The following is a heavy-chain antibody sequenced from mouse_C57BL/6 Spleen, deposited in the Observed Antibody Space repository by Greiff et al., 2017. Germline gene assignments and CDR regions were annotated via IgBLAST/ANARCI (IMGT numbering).Heavy chain of an antibody. CDR2: ISDGGSYT. V-gene: IGHV5-4*01. D-gene: IGHD4-1*01. CDR3: ARDRLGHFDY. Sequence: EVQGVESGGGLVKPGGSLKLSCAASGFTFSSYAMSWVRQTPEKRLEWVATISDGGSYTYYPDNVKGRFTISRDNAKNNLYLQMSHLKSEDTAMYYCARDRLGHFDYWGQGTTLTVSS. J-gene: IGHJ2*01. CDR1: GFTFSSYA.